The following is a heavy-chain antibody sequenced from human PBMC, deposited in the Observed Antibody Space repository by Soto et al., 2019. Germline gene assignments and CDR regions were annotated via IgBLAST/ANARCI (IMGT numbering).Heavy chain of an antibody. CDR3: AKDHTRSKAFDP. CDR1: GFTFSSYG. Sequence: GGSLRLACAASGFTFSSYGMHWVRQAPGKGLEWVAVISYDGSNKYYADSVKGRFTISRDNSKNTLYLQMNSLRAEDTAVYYCAKDHTRSKAFDPWGQGTLVTVSS. D-gene: IGHD2-2*02. CDR2: ISYDGSNK. V-gene: IGHV3-30*18. J-gene: IGHJ5*02.